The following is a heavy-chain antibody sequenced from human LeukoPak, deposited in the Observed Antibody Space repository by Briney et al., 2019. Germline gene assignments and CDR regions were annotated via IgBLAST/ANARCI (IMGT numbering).Heavy chain of an antibody. Sequence: SETLSLTCTVSGGSISSYYWSWIRQPPGKGLEWIGYIYYSGSTNYNPSLKSRVTISVDTSKNQFSLKLSSVTAADTAVYYCARSPRTYCSSTSCPRVYYFDYWGQGTLVTVSS. CDR1: GGSISSYY. V-gene: IGHV4-59*01. J-gene: IGHJ4*02. CDR2: IYYSGST. D-gene: IGHD2-2*01. CDR3: ARSPRTYCSSTSCPRVYYFDY.